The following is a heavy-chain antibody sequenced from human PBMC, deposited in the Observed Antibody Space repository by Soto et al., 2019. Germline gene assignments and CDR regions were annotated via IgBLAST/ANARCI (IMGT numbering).Heavy chain of an antibody. CDR3: ARVRIAVAGDYYYGMDV. CDR2: IIPIFGTA. V-gene: IGHV1-69*13. CDR1: GGTFSSYA. D-gene: IGHD6-19*01. Sequence: ASVKVSCKASGGTFSSYAISWVRQAPGQGLEWMGGIIPIFGTANYAQKFQGRVTITADESTSTAYMELSSLRSEDTAVYYCARVRIAVAGDYYYGMDVWGQGTTVTVSS. J-gene: IGHJ6*02.